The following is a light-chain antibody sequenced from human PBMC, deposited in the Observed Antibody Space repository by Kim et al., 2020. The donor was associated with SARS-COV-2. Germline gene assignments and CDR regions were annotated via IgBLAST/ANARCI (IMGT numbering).Light chain of an antibody. CDR3: SSYIRGSTNYV. CDR1: RSSFVGFSY. V-gene: IGLV2-14*01. CDR2: KVS. J-gene: IGLJ1*01. Sequence: TLSSPVSRSSFVGFSYVSWHHHHPGKSPKLVIYKVSHRPSGVSYRFSGSKSGNTASLTISGLQAEDKADYYCSSYIRGSTNYVFGTGAKVTVL.